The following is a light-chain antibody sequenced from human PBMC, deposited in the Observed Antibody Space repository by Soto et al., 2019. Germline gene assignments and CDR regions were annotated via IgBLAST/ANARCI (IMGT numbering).Light chain of an antibody. Sequence: DIHMAQSPSSLSTSVLYRVTITCRASQGISNYLAWYQQKPGKVPKLLIYAASTLQSGVPSRFSGSGSGTDFTLTISSLQPEDVATYYCQKYNSAPWTFGQGTKVDIK. CDR3: QKYNSAPWT. V-gene: IGKV1-27*01. CDR1: QGISNY. CDR2: AAS. J-gene: IGKJ1*01.